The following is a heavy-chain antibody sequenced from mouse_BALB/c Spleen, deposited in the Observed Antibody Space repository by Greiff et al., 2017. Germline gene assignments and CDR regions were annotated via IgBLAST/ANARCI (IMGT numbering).Heavy chain of an antibody. CDR3: ARLDCYGFFDY. J-gene: IGHJ2*01. CDR1: GFTFSSYT. Sequence: EVNVVESGGGLVQPGGSLKLSCAASGFTFSSYTMSWVRQTPEKRLEWVAYISNGGGSTYYPDTVKGRFTISRDNAKNTLYLQMSSLKSEDTAMYYCARLDCYGFFDYWGQGTTLTVSS. D-gene: IGHD1-2*01. CDR2: ISNGGGST. V-gene: IGHV5-12-2*01.